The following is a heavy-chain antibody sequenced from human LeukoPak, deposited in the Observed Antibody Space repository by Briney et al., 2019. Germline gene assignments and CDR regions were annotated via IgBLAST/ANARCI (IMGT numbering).Heavy chain of an antibody. D-gene: IGHD6-19*01. CDR3: AKDGKDLGIAVRFDY. CDR2: IYSGGST. V-gene: IGHV3-53*01. CDR1: GFSVNNNY. Sequence: GGSLRLSCAASGFSVNNNYMSWVRQAPGKGLEWVSVIYSGGSTYYADSVKGRFTISRDNSKNTLYLQMNSLRAEDTAVYYCAKDGKDLGIAVRFDYWGQGTLVTVSS. J-gene: IGHJ4*02.